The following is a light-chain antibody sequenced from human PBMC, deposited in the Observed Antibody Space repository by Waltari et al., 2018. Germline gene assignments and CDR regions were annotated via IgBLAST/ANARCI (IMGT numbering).Light chain of an antibody. Sequence: SSELTQDPAVSVALGQTVRITCHGDSLRYYYANWYRQKPGQAPLLVMYGKNNRPSGIPDRFSGSDSGDTASLTVTGAQAEDEADYYGNSRDSNGNPFVFGPATKVTVL. V-gene: IGLV3-19*01. J-gene: IGLJ1*01. CDR2: GKN. CDR3: NSRDSNGNPFV. CDR1: SLRYYY.